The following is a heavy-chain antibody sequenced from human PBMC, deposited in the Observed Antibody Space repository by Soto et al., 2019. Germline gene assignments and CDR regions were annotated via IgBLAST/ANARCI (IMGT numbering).Heavy chain of an antibody. Sequence: ESGGGVVQPGRSLRLSCAASGFTFSNYGMHWVRQPPGRGLEWVALISYDGSNKYYADSVKGRFTVSRDNSKNTLYLQLNSLRAEDTAVYYCAKHRGAFGGVIGADYWGQGTLVTVSS. D-gene: IGHD3-16*02. V-gene: IGHV3-30*18. CDR1: GFTFSNYG. J-gene: IGHJ4*02. CDR2: ISYDGSNK. CDR3: AKHRGAFGGVIGADY.